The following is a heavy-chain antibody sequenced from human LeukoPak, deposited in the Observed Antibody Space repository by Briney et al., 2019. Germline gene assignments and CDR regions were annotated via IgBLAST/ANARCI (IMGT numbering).Heavy chain of an antibody. J-gene: IGHJ4*02. CDR3: ARDYGGKTGYFDY. CDR2: TIPILGIA. D-gene: IGHD4-23*01. CDR1: GGTFSSYA. Sequence: SVKVSCKASGGTFSSYAISWVRQAPGQGLEWMGRTIPILGIANYAQKFQGRVTITADKSTSTAYMELSSLRSEDTAVYYCARDYGGKTGYFDYWGQGTLVTVSS. V-gene: IGHV1-69*04.